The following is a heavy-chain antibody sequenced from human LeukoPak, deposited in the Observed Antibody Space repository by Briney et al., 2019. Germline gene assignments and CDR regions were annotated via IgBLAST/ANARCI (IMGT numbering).Heavy chain of an antibody. V-gene: IGHV1-18*01. Sequence: GASVKASCKASGYTFTSYGISWVRQAPGQGLEWMGWISAYNGNTNYAQKLQGRVTMTTDTSTSTAYMELRSLRSDDTAVYYCARDNVVVPAAMPFDYWGQGTLVTVSS. J-gene: IGHJ4*02. CDR2: ISAYNGNT. CDR1: GYTFTSYG. D-gene: IGHD2-2*01. CDR3: ARDNVVVPAAMPFDY.